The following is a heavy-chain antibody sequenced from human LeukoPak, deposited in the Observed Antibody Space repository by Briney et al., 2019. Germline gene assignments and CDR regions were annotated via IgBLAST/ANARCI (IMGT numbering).Heavy chain of an antibody. Sequence: GGSLRLSCAASGFTFSSYSMSWVRQAPGKGLEWVANIKQDGSEKYYVDSVKGRFTISRDNAKNSLYLQMNSLRAEDTAVYYCARHSAEWYSSSRYGKYNWFDPWGQGTLVSVSS. V-gene: IGHV3-7*01. CDR1: GFTFSSYS. J-gene: IGHJ5*02. CDR2: IKQDGSEK. D-gene: IGHD6-13*01. CDR3: ARHSAEWYSSSRYGKYNWFDP.